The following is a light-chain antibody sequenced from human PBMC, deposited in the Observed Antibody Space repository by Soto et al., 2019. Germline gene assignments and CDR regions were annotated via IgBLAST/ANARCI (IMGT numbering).Light chain of an antibody. J-gene: IGLJ1*01. V-gene: IGLV2-14*01. CDR3: CSYTSNSTYV. CDR2: DVS. Sequence: QSALTQPASVSGSPGQSSTISCTGTSSDVGGYNYVSWYQHHPGKAPKLMIYDVSNRPSGVSNRFSGSKSGSTASLTISGFQAEDEADYYCCSYTSNSTYVFGTGTQLTVL. CDR1: SSDVGGYNY.